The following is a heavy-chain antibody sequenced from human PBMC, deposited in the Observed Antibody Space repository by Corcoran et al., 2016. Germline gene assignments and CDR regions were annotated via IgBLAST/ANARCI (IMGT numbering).Heavy chain of an antibody. J-gene: IGHJ4*02. D-gene: IGHD1-26*01. CDR2: ISSSSSYI. CDR3: ARGGEPNLDY. Sequence: EVQLVESGGGLVKPGGSLRLSCAASGFTFSSYSMNWVRQAPGKGLEWVSSISSSSSYIYYADSVKGRFTISRDNAKNSLYLQMNSLRAEDTAVYDCARGGEPNLDYWGQGTLVTVSS. V-gene: IGHV3-21*01. CDR1: GFTFSSYS.